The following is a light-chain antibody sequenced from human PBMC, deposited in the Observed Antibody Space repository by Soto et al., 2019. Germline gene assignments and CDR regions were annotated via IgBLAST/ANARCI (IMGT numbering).Light chain of an antibody. V-gene: IGKV1-5*03. CDR3: QQYDNYPLT. CDR2: QAS. J-gene: IGKJ4*01. CDR1: QTISIW. Sequence: DIQMTQSPSSLSASVGYRVSITCRASQTISIWLAWYQQKPGKAPNLLIYQASTLETGVPSRFSGSGSGTEFTLTISGLQPDDFATYYCQQYDNYPLTFGGGTKVDIK.